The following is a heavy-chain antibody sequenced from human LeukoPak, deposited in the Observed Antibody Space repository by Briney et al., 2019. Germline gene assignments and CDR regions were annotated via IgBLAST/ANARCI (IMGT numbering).Heavy chain of an antibody. J-gene: IGHJ6*02. Sequence: SETLSLTCTVSGGSISSYYWSWIRQPPGKGLEWIGYIYYSGSTNYNPSLKSRVTISVDTSKNQFSLKLSSVTAADTAVYYCARGDGGNLDYYYGMDVWGQGTTVTVSS. CDR2: IYYSGST. CDR1: GGSISSYY. CDR3: ARGDGGNLDYYYGMDV. D-gene: IGHD4-23*01. V-gene: IGHV4-59*01.